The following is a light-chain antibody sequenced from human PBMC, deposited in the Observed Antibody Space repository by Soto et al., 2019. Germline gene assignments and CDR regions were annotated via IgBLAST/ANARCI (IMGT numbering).Light chain of an antibody. CDR3: QSYDSSLSGFYV. CDR2: GNI. J-gene: IGLJ1*01. Sequence: QSVLTQPPSVSGAPGQRVTISCTGTSSNIGAGFDVHWYQQLPGTAPKLLIYGNIYRPSGVPDRFSGSKSGTSASLAIAGLQAEDEAEYFCQSYDSSLSGFYVFGSGTKVTVL. CDR1: SSNIGAGFD. V-gene: IGLV1-40*01.